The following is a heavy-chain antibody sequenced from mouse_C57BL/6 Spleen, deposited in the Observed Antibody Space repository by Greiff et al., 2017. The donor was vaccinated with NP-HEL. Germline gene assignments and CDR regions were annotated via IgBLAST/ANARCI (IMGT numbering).Heavy chain of an antibody. CDR1: GFNIKDDY. CDR2: IDPENGDT. Sequence: VQLQQSGAELVRPGASVKLSCTASGFNIKDDYMLWVKQRPEQGLEWIGWIDPENGDTEYASKFQGKATITADTSSNTAYLQLSSLTSEDTAVYYCTTFTTVVATRGLFDYWGQGTTLTVSS. CDR3: TTFTTVVATRGLFDY. J-gene: IGHJ2*01. V-gene: IGHV14-4*01. D-gene: IGHD1-1*01.